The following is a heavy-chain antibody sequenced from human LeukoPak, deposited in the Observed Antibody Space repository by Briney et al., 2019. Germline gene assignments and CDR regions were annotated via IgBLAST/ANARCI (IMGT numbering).Heavy chain of an antibody. J-gene: IGHJ1*01. CDR1: GYTFNAYY. CDR2: ISGYNGNT. V-gene: IGHV1-18*04. D-gene: IGHD6-13*01. CDR3: ARDARLRYSSSWYEGNFQH. Sequence: ASVKVSCKTSGYTFNAYYMHWVRQAPGQGLEWMGWISGYNGNTNYAQKFQGRVTMTTDTSTSTAYMELRSLTSDDTAVYYCARDARLRYSSSWYEGNFQHWGQGTLVTVSS.